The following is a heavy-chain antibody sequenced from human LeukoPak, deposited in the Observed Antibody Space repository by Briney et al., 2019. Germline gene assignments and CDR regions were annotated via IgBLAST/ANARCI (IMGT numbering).Heavy chain of an antibody. D-gene: IGHD4-17*01. CDR2: IYYSGST. CDR1: GGSISSSSYY. Sequence: SETLSLTCTVSGGSISSSSYYWGWIRQPPGKGLEWIGSIYYSGSTYYNPSLESRVTISVDTSKNQFSLKLSSVTAADTAVYYCASLKYGDYSDYWGQGTLVTVSS. J-gene: IGHJ4*02. V-gene: IGHV4-39*07. CDR3: ASLKYGDYSDY.